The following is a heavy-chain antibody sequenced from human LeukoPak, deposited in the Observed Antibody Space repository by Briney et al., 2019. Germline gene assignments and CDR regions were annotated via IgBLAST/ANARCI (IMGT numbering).Heavy chain of an antibody. CDR3: ARGLRIAAAGSS. J-gene: IGHJ5*02. CDR1: GFTFSGSA. CDR2: IRSKANSYAT. Sequence: GGSLRLSCAASGFTFSGSAMHWVRQASGKGLERVGRIRSKANSYATAYAASVKGRVTISGDNAKNSLYLQMNSLRAEDTAVYYCARGLRIAAAGSSWGQGTLVTVSS. V-gene: IGHV3-73*01. D-gene: IGHD6-13*01.